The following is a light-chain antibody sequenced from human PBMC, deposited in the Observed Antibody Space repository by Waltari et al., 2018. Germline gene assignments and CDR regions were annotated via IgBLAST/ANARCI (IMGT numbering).Light chain of an antibody. CDR2: TNN. CDR1: SSNTVSHT. Sequence: QSVLTQPPSASGTPGKRVTISCPGSSSNTVSHTVNWYQHPPGTAPKLLIYTNNQRPSGVPDRCSGSKSGTSASLALSGLQSDDEAHYYCSTWDGSLTGVVFGGGTKLTVL. J-gene: IGLJ3*02. V-gene: IGLV1-44*01. CDR3: STWDGSLTGVV.